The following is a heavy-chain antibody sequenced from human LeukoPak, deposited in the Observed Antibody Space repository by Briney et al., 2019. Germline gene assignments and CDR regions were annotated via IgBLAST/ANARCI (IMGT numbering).Heavy chain of an antibody. CDR1: GGSVSSGSSY. CDR3: ARGLIGYRYAYSFDY. CDR2: IYYSGST. V-gene: IGHV4-61*01. Sequence: SETLSLTRTVSGGSVSSGSSYWSWIRQPPGKGLEWIGSIYYSGSTNYNPSLKSRVTISVDTSKNQFSLGLNSVTAADTAVYYSARGLIGYRYAYSFDYWGQGTLFTVSS. J-gene: IGHJ4*02. D-gene: IGHD5-12*01.